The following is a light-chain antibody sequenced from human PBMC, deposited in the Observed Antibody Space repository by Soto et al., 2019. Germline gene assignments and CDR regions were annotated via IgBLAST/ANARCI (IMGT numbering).Light chain of an antibody. J-gene: IGKJ5*01. CDR2: DTS. CDR1: QSVSSSY. Sequence: EIVLTQSPATLSLSPWERATVCCRASQSVSSSYLAWYQQKPGQAPRLLISDTSNRATGIPARFSGSGSGTDFTLTISSLEPEDFAVYYCQQRSNWPIITFGQGTRLEIK. CDR3: QQRSNWPIIT. V-gene: IGKV3-11*01.